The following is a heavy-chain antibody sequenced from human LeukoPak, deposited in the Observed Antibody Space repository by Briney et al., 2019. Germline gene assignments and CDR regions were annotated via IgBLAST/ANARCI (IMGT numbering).Heavy chain of an antibody. CDR2: ISRSSGTI. CDR1: GFTFSNYN. J-gene: IGHJ4*02. D-gene: IGHD5-24*01. V-gene: IGHV3-48*01. Sequence: GGSLRLSCAASGFTFSNYNLNWVRQAPGKGLEWVSYISRSSGTIYYADSVKGRFTISRDNSKNTLYLQMNSLRADDTAVYYCARREMPTNSFDYWGKGTLVTVSS. CDR3: ARREMPTNSFDY.